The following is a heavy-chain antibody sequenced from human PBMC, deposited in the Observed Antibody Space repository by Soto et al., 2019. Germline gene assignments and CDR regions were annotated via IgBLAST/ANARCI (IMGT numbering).Heavy chain of an antibody. CDR2: MFYSGST. D-gene: IGHD5-12*01. CDR3: ARDNGYGHFDS. V-gene: IGHV4-31*03. Sequence: PSDTLSLTCTVSGASISSGRSYWSWIRQHPGEGLEWIGYMFYSGSTYYHPSLKSRVNISADTSKNQFSLRLTSVTPADTAVYYCARDNGYGHFDSWGQGTLVTVSS. CDR1: GASISSGRSY. J-gene: IGHJ4*02.